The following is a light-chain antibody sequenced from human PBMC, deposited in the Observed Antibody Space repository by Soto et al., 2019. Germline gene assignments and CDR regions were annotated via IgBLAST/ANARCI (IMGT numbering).Light chain of an antibody. V-gene: IGLV4-69*01. CDR3: QTWGTGILV. J-gene: IGLJ3*02. CDR1: SGHSSYA. Sequence: QSVLTQSPSASASLGASVKLTCALSSGHSSYAIAWHQQQPEKGPRALMQLNSDGSHTRGDGIPDRFSGSSSGAERYLTISRLQSEDEADYYCQTWGTGILVFGGGTKLTVL. CDR2: LNSDGSH.